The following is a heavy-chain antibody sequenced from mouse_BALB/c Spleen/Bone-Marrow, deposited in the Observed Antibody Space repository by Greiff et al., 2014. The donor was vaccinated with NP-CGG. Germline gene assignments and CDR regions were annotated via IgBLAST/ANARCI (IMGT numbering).Heavy chain of an antibody. J-gene: IGHJ4*01. CDR1: GYTFSSYW. CDR2: ILPGSDST. CDR3: ASWGYDGYFYAMDY. D-gene: IGHD2-3*01. V-gene: IGHV1-9*01. Sequence: LQESGAELMKPGASVKISCKATGYTFSSYWIEWVKQRPGHGLEWIGEILPGSDSTNYNEKFKGKATFTADTSSNTAYMQLSSLISEDSAVYYCASWGYDGYFYAMDYWGQGTSVTVSS.